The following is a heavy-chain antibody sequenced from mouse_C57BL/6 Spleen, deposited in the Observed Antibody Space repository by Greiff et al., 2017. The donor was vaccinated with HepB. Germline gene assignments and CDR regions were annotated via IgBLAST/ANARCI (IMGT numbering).Heavy chain of an antibody. CDR1: GYAFSSSW. J-gene: IGHJ1*03. Sequence: QVQLQQSGPELVKPGASVKISCKASGYAFSSSWMNWVKQRPGKGLEWIGRIYPGDGDTNYNGKFKGKATLTADKSSSTAYMQLSSLTSEDSAVYFCARYDYGSSPDVWGTGTTVTVSS. V-gene: IGHV1-82*01. CDR2: IYPGDGDT. D-gene: IGHD1-1*01. CDR3: ARYDYGSSPDV.